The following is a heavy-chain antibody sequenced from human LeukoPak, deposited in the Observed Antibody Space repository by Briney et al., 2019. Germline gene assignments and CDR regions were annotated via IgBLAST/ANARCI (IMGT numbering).Heavy chain of an antibody. J-gene: IGHJ4*02. CDR2: IYAGGRS. V-gene: IGHV3-66*04. Sequence: GGSLRLSCAVSGVTVSSNYMSWFRQAPGKGLEWVPVIYAGGRSYYADSVKGRFTISRDNSKNTLYLQMNSLRAEDTAVYFCARRGYGDYAPFDYWGQGTLVTVSS. CDR1: GVTVSSNY. CDR3: ARRGYGDYAPFDY. D-gene: IGHD4-17*01.